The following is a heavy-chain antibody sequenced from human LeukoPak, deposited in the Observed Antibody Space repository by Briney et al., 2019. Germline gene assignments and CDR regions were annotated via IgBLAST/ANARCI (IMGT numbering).Heavy chain of an antibody. V-gene: IGHV4-59*08. Sequence: PAETLSLTCTVSGGSITDYYWSWIRHSSGKGLEWIGYMYYSGSAYYSPSLKTRVTISVDTSKNQFSLKLSSVTAADTAVYYCARHGYSSSFGYYFDYWGQGTLVTVSS. CDR2: MYYSGSA. CDR1: GGSITDYY. D-gene: IGHD6-6*01. J-gene: IGHJ4*02. CDR3: ARHGYSSSFGYYFDY.